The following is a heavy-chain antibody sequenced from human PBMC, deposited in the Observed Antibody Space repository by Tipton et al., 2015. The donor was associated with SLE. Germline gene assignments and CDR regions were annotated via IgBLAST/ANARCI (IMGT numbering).Heavy chain of an antibody. CDR2: IIPILGTE. V-gene: IGHV1-69*16. CDR3: ASEILDEYYFDY. J-gene: IGHJ4*02. CDR1: GGTFTNYP. Sequence: QSGAEVKKPGSSVKVSCKASGGTFTNYPVSWVRQAPGQGLEWMGGIIPILGTENNAQRFQGRLTITTDESTRTVYMELSSLRSEDTAVYYCASEILDEYYFDYWGQGTLVTVSS.